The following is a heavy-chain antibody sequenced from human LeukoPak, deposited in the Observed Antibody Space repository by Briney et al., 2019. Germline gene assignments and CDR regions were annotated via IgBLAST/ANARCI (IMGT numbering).Heavy chain of an antibody. V-gene: IGHV4-30-2*01. D-gene: IGHD1-7*01. J-gene: IGHJ4*02. CDR3: ARAPNYYFDY. CDR2: IYHSGST. CDR1: GGSISSGGYS. Sequence: PPETLSLTRAVSGGSISSGGYSWSWIRQPPGKGLEWIGYIYHSGSTYYNPSLKSRVTISVDRSKNQFSLKLSSVTAADTAVYYCARAPNYYFDYWGQGTLVTVSS.